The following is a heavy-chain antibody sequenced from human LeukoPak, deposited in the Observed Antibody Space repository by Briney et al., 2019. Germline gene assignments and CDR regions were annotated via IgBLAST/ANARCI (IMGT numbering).Heavy chain of an antibody. CDR3: AIGTSRELLRKTHNWFDP. J-gene: IGHJ5*02. D-gene: IGHD1-26*01. Sequence: ASVKVSCKASGGTFSSYAISWVRQAPGQGLEWMGMIIPILGIANYAQKFQGRVTITADKSTSTAYMELSSLRSEDTAVYYCAIGTSRELLRKTHNWFDPWGQGTLVTVSS. CDR1: GGTFSSYA. CDR2: IIPILGIA. V-gene: IGHV1-69*04.